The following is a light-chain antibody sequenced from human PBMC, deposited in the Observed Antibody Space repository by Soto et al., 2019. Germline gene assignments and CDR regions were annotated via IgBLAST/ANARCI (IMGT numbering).Light chain of an antibody. J-gene: IGKJ3*01. V-gene: IGKV3-20*01. CDR1: QSVSSSQ. Sequence: EIVLTQSPGTLSLSPWERATLSCRASQSVSSSQLAWYQQTPGQAPRLLIYGASTRAAGIPERFSGSGSGTDVTLTSSRREPEDFAVYDCQQYGSSPGTFGPGTKVDIK. CDR3: QQYGSSPGT. CDR2: GAS.